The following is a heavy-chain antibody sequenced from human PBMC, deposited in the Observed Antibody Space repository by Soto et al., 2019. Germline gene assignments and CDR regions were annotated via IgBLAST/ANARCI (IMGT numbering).Heavy chain of an antibody. D-gene: IGHD1-7*01. J-gene: IGHJ4*02. CDR3: ARDFTGNYPFDH. CDR2: IYYSGST. Sequence: SETLSLTCTVSGGSISSGGYYWSWIRQHPGKGLEWIGYIYYSGSTYYNPSLKSRVLISIDTSENQFSLRLSSVTAADTAVYYCARDFTGNYPFDHWGQGALVTVSS. V-gene: IGHV4-31*03. CDR1: GGSISSGGYY.